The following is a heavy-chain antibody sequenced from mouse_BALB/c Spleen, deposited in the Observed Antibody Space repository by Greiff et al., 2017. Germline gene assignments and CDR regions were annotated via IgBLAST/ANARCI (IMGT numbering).Heavy chain of an antibody. CDR3: AKGRGNDYYGSSGWYFDD. CDR2: ISSGGST. J-gene: IGHJ1*01. CDR1: GFTFSSYA. V-gene: IGHV5-6-5*01. D-gene: IGHD1-1*01. Sequence: EVQVVESGGGLVKPGGSLKLSCAASGFTFSSYAMSWVRQTPEKRLEWVASISSGGSTYYPDSVMGRFTISRDNARNILYLQMSSLRSEDTAMYYCAKGRGNDYYGSSGWYFDDWGEGTTVTVSS.